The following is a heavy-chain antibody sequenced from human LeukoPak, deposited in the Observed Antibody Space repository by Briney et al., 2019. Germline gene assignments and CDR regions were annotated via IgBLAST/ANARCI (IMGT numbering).Heavy chain of an antibody. J-gene: IGHJ4*02. Sequence: GGSLRLSCVASGLTFSDSYMSWIRQAPGKGLEWITYISGSGTTIYHADSVKGRFTISRDNAKNSVYLQMNSLREEDTAVYYCATPTDSSVDYWGQGTLVTVSS. CDR2: ISGSGTTI. CDR1: GLTFSDSY. CDR3: ATPTDSSVDY. D-gene: IGHD5-18*01. V-gene: IGHV3-11*01.